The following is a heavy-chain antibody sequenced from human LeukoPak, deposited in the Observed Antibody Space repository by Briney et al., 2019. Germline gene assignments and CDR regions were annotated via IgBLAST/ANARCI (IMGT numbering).Heavy chain of an antibody. J-gene: IGHJ4*02. V-gene: IGHV4-39*01. CDR3: ARHESSSVDFDY. CDR1: GGSISSSSYY. CDR2: IYYSGST. D-gene: IGHD6-6*01. Sequence: SETLSLTCTVSGGSISSSSYYWGWIRQPPGKGLEWIGSIYYSGSTYYNPSLKSRVTISVDTSKNQFSLKLSSVTAADTAVYYCARHESSSVDFDYWGQGTLVTVSS.